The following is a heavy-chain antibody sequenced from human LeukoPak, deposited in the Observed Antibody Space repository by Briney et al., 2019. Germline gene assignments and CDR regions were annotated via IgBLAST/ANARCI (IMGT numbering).Heavy chain of an antibody. Sequence: GGSLRLSCAASGFTFSSYSMNWVRQTPGKALEWVSYISDSSSDTHYADSVKGRFTISRDNAKNSLYLQMSSLRGEDTAIYYCARSFQGGAFDIWGQGTMVTVSS. D-gene: IGHD3-16*01. V-gene: IGHV3-48*01. CDR1: GFTFSSYS. CDR3: ARSFQGGAFDI. J-gene: IGHJ3*02. CDR2: ISDSSSDT.